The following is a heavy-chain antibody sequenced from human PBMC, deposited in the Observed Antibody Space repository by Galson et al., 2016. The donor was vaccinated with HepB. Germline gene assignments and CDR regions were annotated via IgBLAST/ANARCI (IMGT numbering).Heavy chain of an antibody. CDR3: AIGLMGGTNY. CDR1: GFTFSNYR. V-gene: IGHV3-74*03. Sequence: SLRLSCAASGFTFSNYRMHWVRQAPGKGLISVSRIDSDGSNTMYADSVKGRFTISRDNAKNTLYLQMNSLRAEDTAVYYCAIGLMGGTNYWGQGTLVTVSS. CDR2: IDSDGSNT. D-gene: IGHD1-26*01. J-gene: IGHJ4*02.